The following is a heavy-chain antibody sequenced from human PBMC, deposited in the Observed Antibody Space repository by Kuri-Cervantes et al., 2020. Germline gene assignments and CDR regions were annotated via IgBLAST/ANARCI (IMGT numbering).Heavy chain of an antibody. V-gene: IGHV4-34*08. CDR2: INHSGST. Sequence: GSLRLSCAVYGGTFSGYYWSWIRQPPGKGLEWIGEINHSGSTNYNPSLKSRVTISVDTSKNQFSLQLNSVTAADTAVYYCVADSNSFWGYWGQGTLVTVSS. J-gene: IGHJ4*02. CDR3: VADSNSFWGY. CDR1: GGTFSGYY. D-gene: IGHD2/OR15-2a*01.